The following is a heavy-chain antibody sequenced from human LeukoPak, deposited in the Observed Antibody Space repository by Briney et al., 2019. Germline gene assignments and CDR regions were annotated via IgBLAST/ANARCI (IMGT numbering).Heavy chain of an antibody. CDR2: ISYDGSNK. J-gene: IGHJ4*02. CDR1: GFTFSSYG. D-gene: IGHD6-19*01. V-gene: IGHV3-30*18. Sequence: GGSLRLSCAASGFTFSSYGMHWVRQAPGKGLEWVAVISYDGSNKYYADSVKGRFTISRDNSKNTLYLQMNSLRAEDTAVYYCANGEMYSSGWPNLFDCWGQGTLVTVSS. CDR3: ANGEMYSSGWPNLFDC.